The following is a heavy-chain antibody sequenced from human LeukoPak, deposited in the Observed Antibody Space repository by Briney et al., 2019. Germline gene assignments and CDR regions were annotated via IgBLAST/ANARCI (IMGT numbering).Heavy chain of an antibody. V-gene: IGHV1-3*01. J-gene: IGHJ4*02. Sequence: GASVKVSCKASGYTFSNYAIHWVRQAPGQGLEWMGWINAGNGDTKYSQNLQGRVTITRDTSASIVYMELSSLRSEDTAVYYCARGGVGAPPGYWGQGTLVTVSS. D-gene: IGHD1-26*01. CDR1: GYTFSNYA. CDR3: ARGGVGAPPGY. CDR2: INAGNGDT.